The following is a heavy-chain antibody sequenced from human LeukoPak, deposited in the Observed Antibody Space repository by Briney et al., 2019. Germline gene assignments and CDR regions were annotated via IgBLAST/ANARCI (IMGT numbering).Heavy chain of an antibody. D-gene: IGHD3-22*01. V-gene: IGHV4-61*01. J-gene: IGHJ3*02. CDR2: IYYSGST. CDR3: ARDRSGFDYYDSSGNTPDAFDI. CDR1: GGSISSSSYY. Sequence: PSETLSLTCTVPGGSISSSSYYWGWIRQPPGKGLEWIGYIYYSGSTNYNPSLKTRVTISVDTSKNQFSLKLSSVTAADTAVYYCARDRSGFDYYDSSGNTPDAFDIWGQGTMVTVSS.